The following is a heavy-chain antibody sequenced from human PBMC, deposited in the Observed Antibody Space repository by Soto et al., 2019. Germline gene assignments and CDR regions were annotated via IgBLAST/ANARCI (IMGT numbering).Heavy chain of an antibody. Sequence: QITLKESGPTLVKPTQTLTLTCTFSGFSLSTSGVGVGWIRQPPGKALEWLALIFWDNDRYYSPSLQSKLTTAMDTSNNQVVLTMTNMDPVDTATYYCAPAPIAAAAGSFYCWGQGALVTVSS. D-gene: IGHD6-13*01. CDR3: APAPIAAAAGSFYC. V-gene: IGHV2-5*02. CDR2: IFWDNDR. J-gene: IGHJ4*02. CDR1: GFSLSTSGVG.